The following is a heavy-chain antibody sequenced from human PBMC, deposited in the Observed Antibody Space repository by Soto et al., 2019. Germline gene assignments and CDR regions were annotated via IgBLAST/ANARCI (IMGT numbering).Heavy chain of an antibody. J-gene: IGHJ3*02. V-gene: IGHV3-72*01. D-gene: IGHD3-10*01. CDR3: SRAAYGHGLDI. Sequence: MQLVESGGDLVQPGGSLKLSCVGSGYTFSDHSMHWVRQAPGKGLEWVGRIRNRGGGYVTQYAASVRGRFTVSRDDSKDSLYLQMNRLKVEDTAVDYCSRAAYGHGLDIWGQGTGVTVPS. CDR2: IRNRGGGYVT. CDR1: GYTFSDHS.